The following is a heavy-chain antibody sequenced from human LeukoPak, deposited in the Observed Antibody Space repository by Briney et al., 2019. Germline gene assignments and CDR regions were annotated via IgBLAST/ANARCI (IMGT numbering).Heavy chain of an antibody. J-gene: IGHJ6*03. Sequence: GASVKVSCKASGYTFTSYGISWVRQAPGQGLEWMGGIIPIFGTANYAQKFQGRDTITADESTSTAYMELSSLRSEDTAVYYCARGQGQQLVPSYYYYMDVWGKGTTVTVSS. V-gene: IGHV1-69*13. CDR3: ARGQGQQLVPSYYYYMDV. CDR2: IIPIFGTA. D-gene: IGHD6-13*01. CDR1: GYTFTSYG.